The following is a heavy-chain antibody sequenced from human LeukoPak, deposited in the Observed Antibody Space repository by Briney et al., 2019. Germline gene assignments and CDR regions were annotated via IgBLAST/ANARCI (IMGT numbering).Heavy chain of an antibody. Sequence: PGGSLRLSCAASGFTFSSYAMISGNGGTTYYADSMKGRITISRDNSKNTLYLQTNSLRAEDTAVYYCAKHADSGMDAFDIWGQGTMVTVSS. D-gene: IGHD3-10*01. V-gene: IGHV3-23*01. CDR3: AKHADSGMDAFDI. CDR2: SGNGGTT. J-gene: IGHJ3*02. CDR1: GFTFSSYA.